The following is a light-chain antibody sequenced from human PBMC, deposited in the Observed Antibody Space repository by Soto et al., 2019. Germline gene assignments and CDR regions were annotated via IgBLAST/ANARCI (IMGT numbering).Light chain of an antibody. Sequence: EIVLTQSPATPSLSPGERATLSCRASQSVSSYLAWYQQKPGQAPRLLIYDASKRATGTPARFSGSGSGTDFTLTISSLEPEDFAVYYCQQRSNWAYTFGQGTRLEIK. CDR2: DAS. CDR1: QSVSSY. V-gene: IGKV3-11*01. CDR3: QQRSNWAYT. J-gene: IGKJ2*01.